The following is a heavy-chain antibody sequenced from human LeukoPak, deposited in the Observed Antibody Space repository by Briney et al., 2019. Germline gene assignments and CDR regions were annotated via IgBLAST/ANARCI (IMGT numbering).Heavy chain of an antibody. Sequence: ASVKVSCKASGYTFTSYGISWVRQAPGQGLEWMGWISAYNGNTNYAQKLQGRVTMTTDTSTSTAYMELRSPRSDDTAVYYCARIVDYYDSSGYKDWGQGTLVTVSS. V-gene: IGHV1-18*01. J-gene: IGHJ4*02. D-gene: IGHD3-22*01. CDR3: ARIVDYYDSSGYKD. CDR2: ISAYNGNT. CDR1: GYTFTSYG.